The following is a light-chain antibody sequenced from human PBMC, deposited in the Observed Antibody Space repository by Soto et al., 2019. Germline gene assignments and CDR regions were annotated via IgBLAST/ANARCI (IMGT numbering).Light chain of an antibody. CDR1: NSDIGTYNH. J-gene: IGLJ3*02. CDR2: EVN. V-gene: IGLV2-23*02. CDR3: CSYVRIISPGWV. Sequence: QSALTQPASVSGSPGQSITISCTGTNSDIGTYNHVSWFQQHPGKAPKLIIYEVNKRPSGLSDRFSGSKSGNAASLTISGLQAEDEADYCCCSYVRIISPGWVFGGGTKLTVL.